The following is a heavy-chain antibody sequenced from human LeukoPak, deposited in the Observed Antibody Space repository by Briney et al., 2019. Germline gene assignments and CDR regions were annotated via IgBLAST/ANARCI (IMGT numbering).Heavy chain of an antibody. CDR3: ASRGQLYGDYAGFDY. D-gene: IGHD4-17*01. Sequence: PSGTLSLTCAVSGGSISSSNWWSWVRQPPGKGLEWIGEIYRSGSTNYNPSLKSRVTISVDKSKNQFSLKLSSVTAADTAVYYCASRGQLYGDYAGFDYWGQGTLVTVSS. CDR2: IYRSGST. CDR1: GGSISSSNW. V-gene: IGHV4-4*02. J-gene: IGHJ4*02.